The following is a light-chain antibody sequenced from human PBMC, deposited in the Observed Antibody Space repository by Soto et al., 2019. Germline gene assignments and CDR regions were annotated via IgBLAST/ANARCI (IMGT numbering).Light chain of an antibody. J-gene: IGLJ1*01. CDR2: EVN. CDR1: SSDVGYHNY. V-gene: IGLV2-14*01. CDR3: SSCTSSSTLLYV. Sequence: QSALTQPASVSGSPGQSITISCTGTSSDVGYHNYVSWYRQHPGKAPRLMIYEVNNRPSGVSNRFSGSKSGNTASLTISGLKAEDEADYYCSSCTSSSTLLYVFGTGTKV.